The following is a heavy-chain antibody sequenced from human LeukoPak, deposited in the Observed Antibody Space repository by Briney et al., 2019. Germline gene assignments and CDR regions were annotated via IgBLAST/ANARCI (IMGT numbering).Heavy chain of an antibody. Sequence: EASVKVSCKASGYTFTNYAMHWVRQAPGQRLEWMGWINAGNGNTKYSQKFQGRVSITRDTSASTAYMELSSLRSEDTALYYCATTPYEGPVVGGLDYWGQGTLVTVSS. CDR3: ATTPYEGPVVGGLDY. CDR2: INAGNGNT. CDR1: GYTFTNYA. V-gene: IGHV1-3*01. D-gene: IGHD2-15*01. J-gene: IGHJ4*02.